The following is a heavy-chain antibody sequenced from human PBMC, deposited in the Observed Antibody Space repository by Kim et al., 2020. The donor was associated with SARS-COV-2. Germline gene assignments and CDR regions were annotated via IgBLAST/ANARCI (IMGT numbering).Heavy chain of an antibody. CDR2: IGSLGDT. Sequence: GGSLRLSCAASGFTLSTYDMHWVRQTAGKGLEWVSAIGSLGDTSYSDSVKGRFTISRENAKNSLYLQMNNLRAGDTAVYYCARQPVMTAESGFDLWGQGTLVTVSS. J-gene: IGHJ4*03. CDR3: ARQPVMTAESGFDL. D-gene: IGHD3-3*01. V-gene: IGHV3-13*01. CDR1: GFTLSTYD.